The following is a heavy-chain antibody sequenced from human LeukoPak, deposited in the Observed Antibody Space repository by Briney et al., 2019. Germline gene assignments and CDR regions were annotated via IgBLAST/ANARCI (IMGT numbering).Heavy chain of an antibody. J-gene: IGHJ4*02. V-gene: IGHV3-30*02. CDR1: GFHFCCHV. D-gene: IGHD3-10*01. CDR3: AKEDYFGSGSYLAY. Sequence: PGGSLRLSCAASGFHFCCHVMLWVREARGRGLEGVAFIWYDGNNKYYADSVNGRFTITRDNSKNTLYLQMNSLRAEDTAVYYCAKEDYFGSGSYLAYWGQGTVVTVFS. CDR2: IWYDGNNK.